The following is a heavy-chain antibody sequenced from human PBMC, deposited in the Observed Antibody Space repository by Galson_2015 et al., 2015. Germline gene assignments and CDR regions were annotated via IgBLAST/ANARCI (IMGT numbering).Heavy chain of an antibody. CDR1: GFTFSSYG. V-gene: IGHV3-30*18. D-gene: IGHD1-26*01. J-gene: IGHJ4*02. CDR3: AKDVVGATLGVGDY. CDR2: ISYDGSNK. Sequence: SLRLSCAASGFTFSSYGMHWVRQAPGKGLEWVAVISYDGSNKYYADSVKGRFTISRDNSKNTLYLQMNSLRAEDTAVYYCAKDVVGATLGVGDYWGQGTLVTVSS.